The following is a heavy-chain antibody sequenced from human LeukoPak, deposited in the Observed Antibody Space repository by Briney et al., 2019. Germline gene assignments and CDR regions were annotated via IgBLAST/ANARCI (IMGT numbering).Heavy chain of an antibody. CDR1: GGSFSHYY. D-gene: IGHD1-7*01. CDR3: ARRWNYGRNYYIDV. J-gene: IGHJ6*03. V-gene: IGHV4-34*01. CDR2: INDSGTI. Sequence: SETLSLTCAVYGGSFSHYYWSWIRQSPGMGLEWIGEINDSGTINYNPSLTSRVTISLDKSKNQFSLRLSSATAADTAVYYCARRWNYGRNYYIDVWGKGATVSVSS.